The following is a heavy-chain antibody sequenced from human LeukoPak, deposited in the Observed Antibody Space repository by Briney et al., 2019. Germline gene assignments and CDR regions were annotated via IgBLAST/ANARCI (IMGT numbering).Heavy chain of an antibody. CDR2: ISAYNGNT. CDR1: GYTFTSYG. V-gene: IGHV1-18*01. J-gene: IGHJ4*02. CDR3: ASDLGITMDSRGRLDY. D-gene: IGHD3-10*01. Sequence: ASVKVSCKASGYTFTSYGISWVRQAPGQGLEWMGWISAYNGNTNYAQKFQGRVTMTRDTSISTAYMELSRLRSDDTAVYYCASDLGITMDSRGRLDYWGQGTLVTVSS.